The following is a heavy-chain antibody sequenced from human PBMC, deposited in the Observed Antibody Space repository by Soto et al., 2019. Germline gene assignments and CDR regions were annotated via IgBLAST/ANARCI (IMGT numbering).Heavy chain of an antibody. V-gene: IGHV3-23*01. CDR2: SSGTVVST. CDR1: VFPRSSFA. J-gene: IGHJ5*01. CDR3: ADSGWYDY. D-gene: IGHD6-19*01. Sequence: PWRTLRLSCSASVFPRSSFAMSWVRQAPGKGLEWASASSGTVVSTYYSDSVKGRFTISRDNSKNTLYQQMNSLSAEDTAVYYCADSGWYDYWGKRTLFAASS.